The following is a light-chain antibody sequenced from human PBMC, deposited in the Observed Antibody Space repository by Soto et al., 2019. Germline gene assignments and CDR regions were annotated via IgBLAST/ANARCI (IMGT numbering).Light chain of an antibody. CDR3: QQYGGSPQT. Sequence: EIVLTQSPGTLPLSPGEGATLSCRASESVRGDYIAWYQQKPGQAPRLLIYGASSRTSGIPDRFSGSGSGTDFPLTIDRMEPEDLAVYYCQQYGGSPQTFGPGTKVEI. CDR1: ESVRGDY. J-gene: IGKJ1*01. V-gene: IGKV3-20*01. CDR2: GAS.